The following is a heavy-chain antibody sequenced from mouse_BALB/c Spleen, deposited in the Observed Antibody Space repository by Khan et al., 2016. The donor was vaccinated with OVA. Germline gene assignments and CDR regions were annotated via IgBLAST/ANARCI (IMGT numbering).Heavy chain of an antibody. V-gene: IGHV5-17*02. J-gene: IGHJ2*01. Sequence: EVKLVESGGGLVQPGGSRKLSCAASGFTFSSFGMHWVRQAPEKGLEWVAYINSGSTTIYYADPVKGRFTISRDNPKNTLFLQMTSLRSEDTAMYYCARGNGAYWVQGTTLTVSA. CDR1: GFTFSSFG. CDR2: INSGSTTI. CDR3: ARGNGAY.